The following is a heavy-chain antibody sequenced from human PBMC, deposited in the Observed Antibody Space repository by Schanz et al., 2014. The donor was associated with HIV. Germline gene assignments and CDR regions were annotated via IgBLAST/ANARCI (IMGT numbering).Heavy chain of an antibody. CDR2: ISGGGGKT. V-gene: IGHV3-23*01. CDR3: ANEEVPNDY. J-gene: IGHJ4*02. CDR1: TFTFNNYD. Sequence: EVQLLESGGGLVQPGGSLRLSCAASTFTFNNYDMGWVRQAPGRGLEWVSAISGGGGKTFYADSVKGRFTISRDNSKNTLYLQMNSLRAEDTAVYYCANEEVPNDYWGQGTLVTVSS.